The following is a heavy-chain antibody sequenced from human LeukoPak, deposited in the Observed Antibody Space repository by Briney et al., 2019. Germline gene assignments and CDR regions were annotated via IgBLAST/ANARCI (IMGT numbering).Heavy chain of an antibody. CDR2: ISTNGDGT. J-gene: IGHJ4*02. CDR3: ARYSGSCYNS. D-gene: IGHD2-15*01. V-gene: IGHV3-64*01. Sequence: SGGSLRLSCAASGFTFSTYAMHWVRQGPGKRLEYVAAISTNGDGTYYANSVRGRLTISRDNSKNTLYLQMGSLRAEDMAVYYCARYSGSCYNSWGQGTLVTVSS. CDR1: GFTFSTYA.